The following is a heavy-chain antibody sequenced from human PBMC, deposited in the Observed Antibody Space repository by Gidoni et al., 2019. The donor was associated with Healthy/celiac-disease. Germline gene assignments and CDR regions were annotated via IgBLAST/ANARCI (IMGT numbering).Heavy chain of an antibody. Sequence: EVQLVESGGGLIQPGGSLRLSCAASGFTVSSNYMSWPRKAAGKGLGWVSVIYSGSSTYYADSVKGRFTISRDNSKNTLYLQMNSLRAEDTAVYYCARGGSSSGFFYWGQGTLVTVSS. CDR2: IYSGSST. CDR1: GFTVSSNY. CDR3: ARGGSSSGFFY. J-gene: IGHJ4*02. V-gene: IGHV3-53*01. D-gene: IGHD6-19*01.